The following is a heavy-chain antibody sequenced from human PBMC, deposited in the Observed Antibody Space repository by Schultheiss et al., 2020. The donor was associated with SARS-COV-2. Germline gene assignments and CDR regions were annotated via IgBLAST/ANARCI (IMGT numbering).Heavy chain of an antibody. J-gene: IGHJ2*01. CDR2: IYYSGST. Sequence: SETLSLTCTVSGGSISSGGYYWSWIRQHPGKGLEWIGYIYYSGSTYYNPSLKSRVTISVDTSKNQFSLNLSSVTAADTAVYYCARAQGRWLQSSRYWYFDLWGRGTLVTVSS. CDR3: ARAQGRWLQSSRYWYFDL. CDR1: GGSISSGGYY. V-gene: IGHV4-31*03. D-gene: IGHD5-24*01.